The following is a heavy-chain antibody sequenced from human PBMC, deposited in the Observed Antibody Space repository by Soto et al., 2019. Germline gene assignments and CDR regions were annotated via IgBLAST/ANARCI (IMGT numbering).Heavy chain of an antibody. CDR2: MSTSGGT. Sequence: GGSLILSCAASGFTFSTHDMSWVRQAPGKGLEWVSTMSTSGGTYYADSVKGRFTISRDNSKKTLYLQMNSLRAEDTAVYYCAKLWSGFYDAFDIWGQGTMVTVSS. J-gene: IGHJ3*02. D-gene: IGHD3-3*01. CDR3: AKLWSGFYDAFDI. V-gene: IGHV3-23*01. CDR1: GFTFSTHD.